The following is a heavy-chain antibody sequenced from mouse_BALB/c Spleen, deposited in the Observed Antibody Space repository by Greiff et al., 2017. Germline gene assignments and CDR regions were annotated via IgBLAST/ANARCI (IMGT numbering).Heavy chain of an antibody. CDR3: ARFLYGAYAMDY. D-gene: IGHD1-1*02. V-gene: IGHV1-82*01. J-gene: IGHJ4*01. Sequence: VQLQQSGPELVKPGASVKISCKASGYAFSSSWMNWVKQRPGQGLEWIGRIYPGDGDTNYNGKFKGKATLTADKSSSTAYMQLSSLTSVDSAVYFCARFLYGAYAMDYWGQGTSVTVSS. CDR2: IYPGDGDT. CDR1: GYAFSSSW.